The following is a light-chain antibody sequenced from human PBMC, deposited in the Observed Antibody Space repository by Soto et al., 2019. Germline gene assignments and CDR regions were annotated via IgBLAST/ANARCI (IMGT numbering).Light chain of an antibody. CDR2: DTN. Sequence: QAVVTQEPSLTVSPGGTVTLTFGSSFGAVTKDNYPYWFQQKPGQAPRTLIYDTNNRQSWTPGRFSGSILGGKAALTLSGAQPEDEADYYFVLSYAGALPVFCGGTQLTVL. CDR1: FGAVTKDNY. V-gene: IGLV7-46*01. CDR3: VLSYAGALPV. J-gene: IGLJ3*02.